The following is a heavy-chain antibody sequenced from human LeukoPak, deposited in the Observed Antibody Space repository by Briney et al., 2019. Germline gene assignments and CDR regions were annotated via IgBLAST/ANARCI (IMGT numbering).Heavy chain of an antibody. J-gene: IGHJ4*02. Sequence: PSVTVSCKASGYTLTGYYLHWVRQAPGQGLEWMGWINPKSGGTNYAQKFQGRVTMTRDTSIGTAYMELSRLRSDDTAIYYCARAIQDTTTIIYFDYWGQGTLVTACS. CDR2: INPKSGGT. V-gene: IGHV1-2*02. CDR3: ARAIQDTTTIIYFDY. CDR1: GYTLTGYY. D-gene: IGHD5-18*01.